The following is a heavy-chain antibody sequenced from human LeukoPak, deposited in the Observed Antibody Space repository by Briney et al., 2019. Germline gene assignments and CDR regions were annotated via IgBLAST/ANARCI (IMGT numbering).Heavy chain of an antibody. J-gene: IGHJ4*02. Sequence: SVKVSCKASGGTFSSYAISWVRQAPGQGLEWMGRIIPIFGIANYAQKFQGRVTITADKSTSTAYMELSSLRSEGTAVYYCARDVSIAAQSPPGRYWGQGTLVTVSS. V-gene: IGHV1-69*04. CDR1: GGTFSSYA. CDR2: IIPIFGIA. CDR3: ARDVSIAAQSPPGRY. D-gene: IGHD6-6*01.